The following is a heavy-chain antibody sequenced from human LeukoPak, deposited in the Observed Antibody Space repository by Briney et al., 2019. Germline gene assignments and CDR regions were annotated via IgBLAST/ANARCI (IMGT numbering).Heavy chain of an antibody. D-gene: IGHD5-24*01. Sequence: GGSLRLSCAASGFTVSSNYMSWVHQAPGKGLEWVSVVYSGVNTYYADSVKGRFTISRDNSKNTLYLQMNSLRAEDTAVYYCARVMDYFDYWGQGTLVTVSS. CDR3: ARVMDYFDY. CDR1: GFTVSSNY. CDR2: VYSGVNT. J-gene: IGHJ4*02. V-gene: IGHV3-53*01.